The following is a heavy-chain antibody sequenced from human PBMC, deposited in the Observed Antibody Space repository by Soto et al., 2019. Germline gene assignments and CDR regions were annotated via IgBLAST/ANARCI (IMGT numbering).Heavy chain of an antibody. Sequence: PSQTLSLTCAISGDSVSSNSAAWNWIRQSPSRGLEWLGRTYYRSKWYDDYAVSVKSRITINPDTSKNQFSLQLNSVTPEDTAVYYCARDLEYYYDSSGYYYGYSFEYWGQGTLVTVSS. D-gene: IGHD3-22*01. CDR3: ARDLEYYYDSSGYYYGYSFEY. CDR2: TYYRSKWYD. V-gene: IGHV6-1*01. CDR1: GDSVSSNSAA. J-gene: IGHJ4*02.